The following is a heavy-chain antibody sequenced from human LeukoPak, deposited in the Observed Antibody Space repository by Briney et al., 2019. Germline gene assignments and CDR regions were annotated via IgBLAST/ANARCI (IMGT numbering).Heavy chain of an antibody. CDR1: GLTFGDHF. D-gene: IGHD5-12*01. J-gene: IGHJ4*02. CDR2: SRNKANSYIT. CDR3: ATFFGYDFGY. Sequence: GGSLRLSCAASGLTFGDHFLDWVRQAPGKGLEWVGRSRNKANSYITEYAASVKGRFTISRDDSKNSVYLQMNSLKAEDTAVYYCATFFGYDFGYWGQGTLVTVSS. V-gene: IGHV3-72*01.